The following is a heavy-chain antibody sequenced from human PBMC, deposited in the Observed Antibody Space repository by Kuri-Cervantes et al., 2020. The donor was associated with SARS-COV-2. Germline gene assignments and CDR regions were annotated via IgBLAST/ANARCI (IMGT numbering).Heavy chain of an antibody. Sequence: ESLKISCAVYGGSFSGYYWSWIRQSPGKGLEWIGEIHHSGSTNYNPSLRSRVTISVDTSKNQFSLKLTSVTAADTAVYYCARGEMKESTSSPYYFHYWGQGTLVTVSS. CDR2: IHHSGST. CDR3: ARGEMKESTSSPYYFHY. V-gene: IGHV4-34*01. J-gene: IGHJ4*02. CDR1: GGSFSGYY. D-gene: IGHD6-6*01.